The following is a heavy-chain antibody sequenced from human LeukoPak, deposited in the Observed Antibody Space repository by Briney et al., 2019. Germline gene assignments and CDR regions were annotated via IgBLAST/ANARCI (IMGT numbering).Heavy chain of an antibody. D-gene: IGHD2-2*01. CDR3: AKDWDIVVVPAALLYNWFDP. J-gene: IGHJ5*02. Sequence: GVLRLSCAASGFTFSSYWMHWVRQAPGKGLVWVSRINSDGSSTSYADSVKGRFTISRDNAKNTLYLQMNSLRAEDTAVYYCAKDWDIVVVPAALLYNWFDPWGQGTLVTVSS. CDR1: GFTFSSYW. V-gene: IGHV3-74*01. CDR2: INSDGSST.